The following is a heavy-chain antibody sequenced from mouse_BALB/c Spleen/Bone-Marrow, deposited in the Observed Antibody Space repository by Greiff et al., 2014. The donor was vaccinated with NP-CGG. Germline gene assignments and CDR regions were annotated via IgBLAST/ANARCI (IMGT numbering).Heavy chain of an antibody. Sequence: QVQLKESGAELVRPGVSVKISCKGSGYTFTDYAMYWVKQSHAKTLEWIGVISTYYGDATYNQKFKGKATMTVDKPSSTAYMELARLTSEDSAIYYCARDLDFWGQGTTLTVSS. CDR1: GYTFTDYA. CDR3: ARDLDF. CDR2: ISTYYGDA. J-gene: IGHJ2*01. V-gene: IGHV1S137*01.